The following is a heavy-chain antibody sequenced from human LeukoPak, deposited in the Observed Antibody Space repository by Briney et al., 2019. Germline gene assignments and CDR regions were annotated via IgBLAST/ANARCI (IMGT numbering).Heavy chain of an antibody. CDR3: AIGGEASGTDFGH. D-gene: IGHD1-26*01. J-gene: IGHJ1*01. Sequence: GRSLRLSCAASGFSFDRYDMNWVRRAPGKGLEWISFVSASGEITYYADSVRGRLSISRDNAKSSLALQMHSLRVEETDVYYCAIGGEASGTDFGHWGQGTLVTVFS. CDR1: GFSFDRYD. V-gene: IGHV3-48*03. CDR2: VSASGEIT.